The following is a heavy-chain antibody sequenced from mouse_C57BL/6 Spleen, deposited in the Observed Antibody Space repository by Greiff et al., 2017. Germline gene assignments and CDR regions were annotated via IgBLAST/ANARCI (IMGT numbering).Heavy chain of an antibody. J-gene: IGHJ2*01. V-gene: IGHV1-64*01. D-gene: IGHD1-1*01. CDR1: GYPFTSYW. CDR2: IHPNSGST. CDR3: ARRDYYGHYFDY. Sequence: QVQLQQPGAELVKPGASVKLSCKASGYPFTSYWMHWVKQRPGQGLEWIGMIHPNSGSTNDNEKFKSKATLTVDKSSSTAYRQLSSLTSEDSAVYYCARRDYYGHYFDYWGQGTTLTVSS.